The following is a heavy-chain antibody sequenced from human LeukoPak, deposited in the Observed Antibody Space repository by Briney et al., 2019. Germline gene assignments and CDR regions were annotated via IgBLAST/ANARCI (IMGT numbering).Heavy chain of an antibody. D-gene: IGHD5-24*01. Sequence: GGSLRLSCVGSGFSFRSHWVNWVRQSPGKGLEWVANIKPDGSDKYYVDSARGRFTVSRDNAKNSAFLQMNSLRAEDTAIYYCATISAQTFDIWGQGKLVSVSS. CDR1: GFSFRSHW. CDR2: IKPDGSDK. J-gene: IGHJ3*02. V-gene: IGHV3-7*01. CDR3: ATISAQTFDI.